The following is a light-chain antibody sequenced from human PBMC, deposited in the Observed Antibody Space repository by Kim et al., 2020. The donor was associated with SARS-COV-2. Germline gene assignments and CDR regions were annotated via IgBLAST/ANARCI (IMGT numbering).Light chain of an antibody. CDR1: QSVSSSY. V-gene: IGKV3-20*01. CDR2: GAS. J-gene: IGKJ4*01. CDR3: QQYGSSPLT. Sequence: ELVLPQSPGTLSLSPGERATLSCRASQSVSSSYLAWYQQKPGQAPRLLIYGASSRATGIPDRFSGSGSGTDFTLTISRLEPEDFAVYYCQQYGSSPLTFGGGTKLEIK.